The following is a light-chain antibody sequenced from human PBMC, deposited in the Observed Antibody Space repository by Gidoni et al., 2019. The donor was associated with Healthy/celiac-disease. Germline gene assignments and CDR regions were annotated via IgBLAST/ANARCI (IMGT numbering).Light chain of an antibody. CDR3: QQYGSSPIT. J-gene: IGKJ5*01. V-gene: IGKV3-20*01. CDR1: QSVSSSY. CDR2: GAS. Sequence: EIVLTQSPGTLSLSPGERATLSCRASQSVSSSYLAWYQQKPGQAPRRLIYGASSRATGIPDRFSGSGSGTDFTLTISRLEPEDFAVYYCQQYGSSPITFXQXTRLXIK.